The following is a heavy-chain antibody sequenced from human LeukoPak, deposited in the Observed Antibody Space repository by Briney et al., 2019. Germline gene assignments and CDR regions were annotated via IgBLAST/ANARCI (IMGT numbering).Heavy chain of an antibody. J-gene: IGHJ4*02. V-gene: IGHV3-23*01. CDR1: GFTFSSYA. CDR2: ISGSGGST. CDR3: ARLGPNYYGSGSYLFSDY. D-gene: IGHD3-10*01. Sequence: PGGSLRLSCAASGFTFSSYAMSWVRQAPGKGLEWVSAISGSGGSTYYADSVKGRFTISRDNAKNSLYLQMNSLRAEDTAVYYCARLGPNYYGSGSYLFSDYWGQGTLVTVSS.